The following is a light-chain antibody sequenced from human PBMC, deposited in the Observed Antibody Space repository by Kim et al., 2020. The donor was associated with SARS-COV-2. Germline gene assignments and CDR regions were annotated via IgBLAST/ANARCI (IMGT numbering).Light chain of an antibody. Sequence: ETVLTQSPGTPSLSPGERATLSCRASQSLSNYYLAWYQQKPGQAPRLLIYGASSRATGIPDRFSGSGSGTDFTLTISRLEPEDFAVYYCQQYVSSPRTFGQGTKVDIK. V-gene: IGKV3-20*01. CDR1: QSLSNYY. CDR2: GAS. J-gene: IGKJ1*01. CDR3: QQYVSSPRT.